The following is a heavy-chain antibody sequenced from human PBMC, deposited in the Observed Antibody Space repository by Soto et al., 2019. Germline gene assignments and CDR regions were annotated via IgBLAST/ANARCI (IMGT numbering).Heavy chain of an antibody. J-gene: IGHJ4*02. CDR2: IYYSGST. Sequence: SETLSLTCTVTGDSISNRSYYWGWIRQPPGKGLEWIGSIYYSGSTYNSPSLKSRVSMSVDTSKNQFSLKLRSVTAADTALYYCARQRTSVVTQAYFDSWGQGSLVTVSS. CDR3: ARQRTSVVTQAYFDS. CDR1: GDSISNRSYY. V-gene: IGHV4-39*01. D-gene: IGHD2-21*02.